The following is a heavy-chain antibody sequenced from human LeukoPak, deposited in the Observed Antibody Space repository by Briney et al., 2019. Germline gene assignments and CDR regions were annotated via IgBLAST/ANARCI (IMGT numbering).Heavy chain of an antibody. CDR1: GFTFSSYA. V-gene: IGHV3-23*01. CDR3: ARVISVAGYGY. J-gene: IGHJ4*02. CDR2: ISGSGGST. D-gene: IGHD6-19*01. Sequence: GGSLRLSCAASGFTFSSYAMSWVRQAPGKGLEWVSAISGSGGSTYYADSVKGRFTISRDNAKNSLYLQMNSLRAEDTAVYYCARVISVAGYGYWGQGTLVTVSS.